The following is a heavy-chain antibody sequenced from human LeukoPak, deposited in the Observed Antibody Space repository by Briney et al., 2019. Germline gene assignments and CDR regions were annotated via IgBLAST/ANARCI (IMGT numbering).Heavy chain of an antibody. J-gene: IGHJ4*02. V-gene: IGHV3-23*01. Sequence: GGSLRLSCAASGFTFSRYAMSWVRQAPGKGLECVSALSGSGGSTYYADSVKGRFTISRDNSKNALYLQMNSLRAEDTAVYYCAKDGDYDFWSGYYIPFDYWGRGTLVTVSS. CDR1: GFTFSRYA. D-gene: IGHD3-3*01. CDR3: AKDGDYDFWSGYYIPFDY. CDR2: LSGSGGST.